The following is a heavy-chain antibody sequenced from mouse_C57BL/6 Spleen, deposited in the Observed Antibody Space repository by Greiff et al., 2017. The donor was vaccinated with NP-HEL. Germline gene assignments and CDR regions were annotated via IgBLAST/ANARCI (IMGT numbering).Heavy chain of an antibody. V-gene: IGHV1-53*01. CDR3: AKDYGYDVEWYFDV. CDR1: GYTFTSYW. Sequence: QVQLQQPGTELVKPGASVKLSCKASGYTFTSYWMHWVKQRPGQGLEWIGNINPSNGGTNYNEKFKSKATLTVAKSSSTADMQLSSLTSEDSAVYYCAKDYGYDVEWYFDVWGTGTTVTVSS. J-gene: IGHJ1*03. D-gene: IGHD2-2*01. CDR2: INPSNGGT.